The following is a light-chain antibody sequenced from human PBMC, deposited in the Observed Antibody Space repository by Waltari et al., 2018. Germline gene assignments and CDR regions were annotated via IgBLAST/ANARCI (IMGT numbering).Light chain of an antibody. Sequence: DIVMTQSPDSLAVSLGERVTINCKSSQSLLYHSNDKNSLAWYPQKPGQPPKLLFYWASTRHSGVPDRFSGSGSATDFTLTISSLQAEDVAVYYCQQYYSRRTFGQGTRVEIK. J-gene: IGKJ1*01. CDR1: QSLLYHSNDKNS. CDR2: WAS. CDR3: QQYYSRRT. V-gene: IGKV4-1*01.